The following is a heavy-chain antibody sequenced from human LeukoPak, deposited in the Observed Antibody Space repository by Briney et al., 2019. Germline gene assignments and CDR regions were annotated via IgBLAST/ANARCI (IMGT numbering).Heavy chain of an antibody. V-gene: IGHV3-48*03. Sequence: QPGRSLRLSCAASGFTFSSYAMHWVRQAPGKGLEWVSYISSSGSTIYYADSVKGRFTISRDNAKNSLYLQMNSLRADDTAVYYCARGRTSGGVTTEIDYWGQGTLVTVSS. CDR2: ISSSGSTI. D-gene: IGHD4-11*01. CDR3: ARGRTSGGVTTEIDY. J-gene: IGHJ4*02. CDR1: GFTFSSYA.